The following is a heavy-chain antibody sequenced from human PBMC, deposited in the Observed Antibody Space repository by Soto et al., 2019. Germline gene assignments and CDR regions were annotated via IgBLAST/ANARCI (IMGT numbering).Heavy chain of an antibody. J-gene: IGHJ4*02. CDR3: ARGQRSSYYYDSSGYKFDY. V-gene: IGHV4-34*01. CDR1: GGSFSGYY. CDR2: INHSGGT. Sequence: QVQLQQWGAGLLKPSETLSLTCAVYGGSFSGYYWSWIRQPPGKGLEWIGEINHSGGTNYNPSLKSRVTISVDTSKNQFSLKLSSVTAADTAVYYCARGQRSSYYYDSSGYKFDYWGQGTLVTVSS. D-gene: IGHD3-22*01.